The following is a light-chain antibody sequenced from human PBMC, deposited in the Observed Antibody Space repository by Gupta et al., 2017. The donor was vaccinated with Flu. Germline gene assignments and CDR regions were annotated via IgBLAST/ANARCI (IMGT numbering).Light chain of an antibody. J-gene: IGLJ2*01. V-gene: IGLV2-14*01. CDR1: SSDIASYNY. CDR3: SSCTSSTTLV. Sequence: QSALPQPASVSGSPGQSITIPCTGTSSDIASYNYVSWYQQHPGKAPKLLIYDVTNRPSGISNRFSGSKSGDTASLTISGLQGEDEADYYCSSCTSSTTLVFGGGTKLTVL. CDR2: DVT.